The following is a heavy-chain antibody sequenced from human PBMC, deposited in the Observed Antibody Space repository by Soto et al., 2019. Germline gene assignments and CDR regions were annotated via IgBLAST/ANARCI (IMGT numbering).Heavy chain of an antibody. CDR1: GFTFSSYA. Sequence: QVQLVESGGGVVQPGRSLRLSCAASGFTFSSYAMHWVRRAPGKGLEWMAVMSYDGSNKYYADSVKGRFTISRDNSKNTLYLQMNSLRPEATALYYCASDGGAYWGQGTLVIVSS. CDR2: MSYDGSNK. D-gene: IGHD3-16*01. V-gene: IGHV3-30-3*01. CDR3: ASDGGAY. J-gene: IGHJ4*02.